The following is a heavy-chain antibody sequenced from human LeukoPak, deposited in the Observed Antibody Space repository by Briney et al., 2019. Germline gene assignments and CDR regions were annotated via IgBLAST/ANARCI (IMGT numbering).Heavy chain of an antibody. CDR1: GFTVSTNY. CDR3: AGTKNIAAAGRLDY. CDR2: LYSVGDT. Sequence: GGSLRLSCAASGFTVSTNYMNWVRQAPGKGLEWVFVLYSVGDTYYGDSVKGRFTISRDNSKNTLYLQMNSLRAEDTAVYYCAGTKNIAAAGRLDYWGQGTLVTVSS. V-gene: IGHV3-53*01. D-gene: IGHD6-13*01. J-gene: IGHJ4*02.